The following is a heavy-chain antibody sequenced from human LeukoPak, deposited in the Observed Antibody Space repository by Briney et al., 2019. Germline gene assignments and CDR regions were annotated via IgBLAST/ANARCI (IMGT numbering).Heavy chain of an antibody. D-gene: IGHD1-1*01. Sequence: GGSLRLSCAASGFTFDTHGMNWVRQAPGKGLEWVSYISSRSGTIYYADSVKGRFTMSRDNAKNSLYLQMTSLRVEDTAVYYCTRVGPGRDLGYWGQGTLVTVSS. V-gene: IGHV3-48*04. J-gene: IGHJ4*02. CDR3: TRVGPGRDLGY. CDR2: ISSRSGTI. CDR1: GFTFDTHG.